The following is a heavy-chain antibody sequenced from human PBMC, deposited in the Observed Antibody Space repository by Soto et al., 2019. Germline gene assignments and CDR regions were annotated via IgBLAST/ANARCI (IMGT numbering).Heavy chain of an antibody. CDR3: ARAKSNYQTFDH. CDR2: IYYSGST. CDR1: GDSMSSYY. D-gene: IGHD4-4*01. V-gene: IGHV4-59*01. J-gene: IGHJ4*02. Sequence: SETLSLTCTVSGDSMSSYYWSWIRQPPGKGLEWIGYIYYSGSTTYNPSLRSRVTMSVDTSKNQFSLRLSSVTAADTAVYYCARAKSNYQTFDHRGQGSQVTVSS.